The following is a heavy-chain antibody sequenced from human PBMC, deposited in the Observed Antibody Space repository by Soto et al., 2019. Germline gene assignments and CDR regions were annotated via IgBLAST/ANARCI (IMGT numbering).Heavy chain of an antibody. CDR1: GYSFTSYW. Sequence: PGESLKISCKGSGYSFTSYWIGWVLQIPGKGLEWMGIIYPGDSDTRYSPSFQGQVTISADKSISTAYLQWSSLKASDTAMYYWERGTGASRYGGIGTQTRKYYGMDVWGKGTTVTVSS. CDR2: IYPGDSDT. V-gene: IGHV5-51*01. CDR3: ERGTGASRYGGIGTQTRKYYGMDV. D-gene: IGHD5-18*01. J-gene: IGHJ6*04.